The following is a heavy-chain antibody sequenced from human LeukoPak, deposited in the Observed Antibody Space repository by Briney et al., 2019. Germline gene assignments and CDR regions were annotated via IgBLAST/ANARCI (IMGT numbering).Heavy chain of an antibody. D-gene: IGHD3-22*01. Sequence: GSLRLSCAASGFTFSSYEMNWVRQAPGKGLEWVSYISSSGSTIYYADSVKGRFTISRDNAKNSLYLQMNNLRAEDTAVYYCARGYPDSSGYHYWGQGTLVTVSS. CDR3: ARGYPDSSGYHY. CDR2: ISSSGSTI. CDR1: GFTFSSYE. J-gene: IGHJ4*02. V-gene: IGHV3-48*03.